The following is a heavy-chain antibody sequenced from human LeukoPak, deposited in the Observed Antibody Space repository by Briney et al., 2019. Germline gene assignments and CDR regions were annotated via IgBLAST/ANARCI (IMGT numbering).Heavy chain of an antibody. V-gene: IGHV4-39*01. Sequence: SETLSLTCTVSGGSISSSSYYWGWIRQPPGKGLEWIGSIYYSGSTYYNPSLKSRVTISVDTSKNQFSLKLSSVTAADTAVYYCARHDDALYDSSGYLLDYWGQGTLVTVSP. D-gene: IGHD3-22*01. J-gene: IGHJ4*02. CDR1: GGSISSSSYY. CDR3: ARHDDALYDSSGYLLDY. CDR2: IYYSGST.